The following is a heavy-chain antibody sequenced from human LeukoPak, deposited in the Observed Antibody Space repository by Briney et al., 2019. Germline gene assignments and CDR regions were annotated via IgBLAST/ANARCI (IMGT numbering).Heavy chain of an antibody. CDR2: IYWDDDK. CDR3: AHRQGFGEFQNFDY. V-gene: IGHV2-5*02. CDR1: GFSLSTRGVG. J-gene: IGHJ4*02. Sequence: SGPTLVNPTQTLTLTFTFSGFSLSTRGVGVGWIRQPPGKALEWLALIYWDDDKRYSPSLKSRLTITKDTSKNQVVLTMTNMDPVDTATYYCAHRQGFGEFQNFDYWGQGTLVTVSS. D-gene: IGHD3-10*01.